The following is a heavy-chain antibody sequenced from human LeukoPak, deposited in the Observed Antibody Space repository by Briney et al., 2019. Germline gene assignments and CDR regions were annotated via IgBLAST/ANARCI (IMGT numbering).Heavy chain of an antibody. D-gene: IGHD2-2*02. V-gene: IGHV1-24*01. CDR3: ARLYCSSTSCYTWAFDI. CDR2: FDPEDGET. J-gene: IGHJ3*02. Sequence: ASVKVSCKVSGYTLTELSMHWVRQAPGKGLEWMGGFDPEDGETIYAQKFQGRVAMTEDTSTDTAYMELSSLRSEDTAVYYCARLYCSSTSCYTWAFDIWGQGTMVTVSS. CDR1: GYTLTELS.